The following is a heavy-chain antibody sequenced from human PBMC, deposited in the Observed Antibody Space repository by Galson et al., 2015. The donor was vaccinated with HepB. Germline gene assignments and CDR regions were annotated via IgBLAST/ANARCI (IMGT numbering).Heavy chain of an antibody. J-gene: IGHJ6*03. D-gene: IGHD2-8*02. V-gene: IGHV3-21*01. CDR2: ISSSSSYI. CDR3: ARSGTYCTGGVCYFHYYYYYMVV. CDR1: GFTFSSYS. Sequence: SLRLSCAASGFTFSSYSMNWVRQAPGKGLEWVSSISSSSSYIYYADSVKGRFTISRDNAKNSLYLQMNSLRAEDTAVYYCARSGTYCTGGVCYFHYYYYYMVVWGKGTTVTVSS.